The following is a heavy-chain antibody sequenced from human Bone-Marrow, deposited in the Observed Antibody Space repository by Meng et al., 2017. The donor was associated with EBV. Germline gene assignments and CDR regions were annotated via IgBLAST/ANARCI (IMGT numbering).Heavy chain of an antibody. V-gene: IGHV3-21*01. Sequence: EVQLVESGGXWVRLGGXLRLLCAASGFTFSSYSMNWVRQAPGKGLEWVSSISSSSSYIYYADSVKGRFTISRDNAKNSLYLQMNSLRAEDTAVYYCARDPPKGMATITWGQGTLVTVSS. CDR1: GFTFSSYS. CDR2: ISSSSSYI. CDR3: ARDPPKGMATIT. J-gene: IGHJ5*02. D-gene: IGHD5-24*01.